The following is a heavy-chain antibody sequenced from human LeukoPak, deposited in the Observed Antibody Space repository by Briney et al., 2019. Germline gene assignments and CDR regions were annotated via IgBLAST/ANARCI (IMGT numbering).Heavy chain of an antibody. CDR2: ISTSGST. V-gene: IGHV4-4*07. CDR1: GGSISSYY. J-gene: IGHJ4*02. D-gene: IGHD2-2*01. CDR3: ARDLGGHCSSTSCYGEYYFDY. Sequence: SETLSLTCTVSGGSISSYYWSWIRQPAGKGLEWIGRISTSGSTNYNPSLKSRVTMSVDTSKNRFSPKLSPVTAADTAVYYCARDLGGHCSSTSCYGEYYFDYWGQGTLVTVSS.